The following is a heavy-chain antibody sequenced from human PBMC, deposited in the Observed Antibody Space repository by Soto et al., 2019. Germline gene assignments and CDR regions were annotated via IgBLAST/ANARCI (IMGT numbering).Heavy chain of an antibody. J-gene: IGHJ4*02. CDR2: ISGSGGST. CDR3: ARRGSGSYYDY. D-gene: IGHD1-26*01. V-gene: IGHV3-23*01. Sequence: EVQLLESGGGLVQPGGSLRLSFAASGFTFSSYAMRWVRQAPVKGLEWVSAISGSGGSTYYADSVKGRFTISRDNSKITLYLQMNSLRAEDTVVYYCARRGSGSYYDYWGQGTLVTVSS. CDR1: GFTFSSYA.